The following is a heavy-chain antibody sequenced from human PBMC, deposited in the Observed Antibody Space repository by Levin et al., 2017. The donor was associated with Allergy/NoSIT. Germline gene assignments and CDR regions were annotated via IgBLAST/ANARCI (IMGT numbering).Heavy chain of an antibody. V-gene: IGHV3-23*01. CDR2: ISGSGGST. Sequence: GGSLRLSCAASGFTFSSYAMSWVRQAPGKGLEWVSAISGSGGSTYYADSVKGRFTISRDNSKNTLYLQMNSLRAEDTAVYYCAKDRSDIVVVVAATEIDAFDIWGQGTMVTVSS. CDR3: AKDRSDIVVVVAATEIDAFDI. D-gene: IGHD2-15*01. CDR1: GFTFSSYA. J-gene: IGHJ3*02.